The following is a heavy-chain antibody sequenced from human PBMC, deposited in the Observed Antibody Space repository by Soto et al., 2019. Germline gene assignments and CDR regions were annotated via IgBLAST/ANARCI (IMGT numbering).Heavy chain of an antibody. CDR2: MNPNSGNT. V-gene: IGHV1-8*01. CDR3: ARGQFISGWYHPTDDAFDS. CDR1: GYTFTSYD. D-gene: IGHD6-19*01. Sequence: ASVKVSCKASGYTFTSYDINWVRQATGQGLEWMGWMNPNSGNTGYAQKFQGRVTMTRNTSISTAYMELSSLRSEDTAVYYCARGQFISGWYHPTDDAFDSWGQGTMVTGSS. J-gene: IGHJ3*02.